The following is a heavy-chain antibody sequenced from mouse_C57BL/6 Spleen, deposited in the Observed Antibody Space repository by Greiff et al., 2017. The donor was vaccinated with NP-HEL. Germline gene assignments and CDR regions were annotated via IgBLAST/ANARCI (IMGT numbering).Heavy chain of an antibody. J-gene: IGHJ2*01. CDR2: IYPSDSET. Sequence: QVQLQQLGAELVRPGSSVKLSCKASGYTFTSYWMDWVKQRPGQGLEWIGNIYPSDSETHYNQKFKDKATLTVDKSSSTAYMQLSSLTSEDSAVYYCARGDYSNYYFDYWGQGTTLTVSS. CDR3: ARGDYSNYYFDY. CDR1: GYTFTSYW. V-gene: IGHV1-61*01. D-gene: IGHD2-5*01.